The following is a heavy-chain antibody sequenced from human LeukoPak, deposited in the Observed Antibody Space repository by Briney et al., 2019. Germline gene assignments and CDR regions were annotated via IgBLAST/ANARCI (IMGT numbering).Heavy chain of an antibody. CDR1: GFTFSSYG. D-gene: IGHD6-13*01. CDR2: MWYDGSNK. Sequence: PGRSLRLSCAASGFTFSSYGMHWVRQAPGKGLEWVAVMWYDGSNKYYADSVKGRFTLSRDNSKNTLFLQMNSLRPEDTAVYFCARDLTQLALFDYWGQGTLVTVSS. J-gene: IGHJ4*02. CDR3: ARDLTQLALFDY. V-gene: IGHV3-33*08.